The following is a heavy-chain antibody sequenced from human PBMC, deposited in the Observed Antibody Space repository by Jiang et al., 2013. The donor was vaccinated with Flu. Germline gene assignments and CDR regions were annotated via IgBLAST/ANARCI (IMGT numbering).Heavy chain of an antibody. J-gene: IGHJ4*02. CDR3: ARAPSGTLSPYYFDY. D-gene: IGHD1-26*01. Sequence: GAEVKKPGESLLISCKGSGYSFTTYWIGWVRQMPGKGLEWMGIIYPGDSDTRYSPSFQGQVTISADESLTTAFLQWSSLQASDSAMYYCARAPSGTLSPYYFDYWGQGTLVTVSS. CDR1: GYSFTTYW. V-gene: IGHV5-51*01. CDR2: IYPGDSDT.